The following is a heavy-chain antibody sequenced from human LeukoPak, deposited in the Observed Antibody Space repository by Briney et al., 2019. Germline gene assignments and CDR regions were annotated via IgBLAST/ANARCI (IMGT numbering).Heavy chain of an antibody. D-gene: IGHD1-26*01. J-gene: IGHJ4*02. CDR2: FDPEDGET. CDR1: GYTPTELS. CDR3: ATGAESASGSYSVFDY. V-gene: IGHV1-24*01. Sequence: ASVKVSCKVSGYTPTELSMHWVRQAPGKGLEWMGGFDPEDGETIYAQKFQGRVTMTEDTSTDTAYMELSSLRSEDTAVYYCATGAESASGSYSVFDYWGQGTLVTVSS.